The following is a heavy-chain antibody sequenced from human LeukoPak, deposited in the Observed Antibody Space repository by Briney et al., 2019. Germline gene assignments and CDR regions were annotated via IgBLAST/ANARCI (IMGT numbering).Heavy chain of an antibody. CDR3: ARDRGSAYYGGFDL. CDR1: GFTFDHYR. J-gene: IGHJ4*02. Sequence: GGSLRLSCIASGFTFDHYRLTWVRQVPGKGLECISDINWNGENTAYADSVQGRFTISRDNARNSLYLQMKSLRPDDTALYYCARDRGSAYYGGFDLWGQGALVTVSA. D-gene: IGHD3-10*01. CDR2: INWNGENT. V-gene: IGHV3-20*04.